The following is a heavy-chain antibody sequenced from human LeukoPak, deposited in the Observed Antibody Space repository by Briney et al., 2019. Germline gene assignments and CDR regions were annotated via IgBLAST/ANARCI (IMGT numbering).Heavy chain of an antibody. CDR3: ASAYDFDH. V-gene: IGHV3-7*05. Sequence: GGSLRLSCEASGFTFSSYWMSWVRQAPGKGLEWVANIKQGGSEKYYVDSVKGRFTISRDNAKNSLYLQMNSLRAEDTAVYYCASAYDFDHWGQGTLVTVSS. CDR1: GFTFSSYW. J-gene: IGHJ4*02. D-gene: IGHD4-17*01. CDR2: IKQGGSEK.